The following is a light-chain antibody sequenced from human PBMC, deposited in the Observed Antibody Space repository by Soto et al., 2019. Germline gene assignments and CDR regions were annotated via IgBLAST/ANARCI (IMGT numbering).Light chain of an antibody. CDR2: GSS. Sequence: DIQMTQSPSSLSASLGDRVTITFLASRTIDNYLNWYQQKPGRAPELLVYGSSRLESGVPSRFTGGGSGTHFTLTISGLQPEDFATYFCQQSYNTPITFGQGTRLEIK. V-gene: IGKV1-39*01. CDR1: RTIDNY. J-gene: IGKJ5*01. CDR3: QQSYNTPIT.